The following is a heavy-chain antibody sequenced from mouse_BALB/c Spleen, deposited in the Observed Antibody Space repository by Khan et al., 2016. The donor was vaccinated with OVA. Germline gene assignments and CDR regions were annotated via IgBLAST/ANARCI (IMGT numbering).Heavy chain of an antibody. CDR1: GYTFTEYT. Sequence: EVQLQQSGPELVKPGASVKISCKTSGYTFTEYTMHWVKQSHGKSLEWIGGINPNNGDTTYNQQFKGKATLHVEKSSNTAYMELRSLTSDDSAVYYCARWYYGSTWFAYWGQGTLVTVSA. D-gene: IGHD1-1*01. V-gene: IGHV1-22*01. J-gene: IGHJ3*01. CDR2: INPNNGDT. CDR3: ARWYYGSTWFAY.